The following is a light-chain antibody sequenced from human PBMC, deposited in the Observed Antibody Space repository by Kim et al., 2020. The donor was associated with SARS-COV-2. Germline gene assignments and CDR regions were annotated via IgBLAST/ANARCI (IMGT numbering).Light chain of an antibody. Sequence: SSPPGERAPLSSRASQNVNSYLAGYKRKAGQAPRLLIYDASNRATGIPARFSGSGSGTDFTLSISSLEPEDFAVYYCQQRTNWPLTFGGGTKLEI. V-gene: IGKV3-11*01. J-gene: IGKJ4*01. CDR2: DAS. CDR3: QQRTNWPLT. CDR1: QNVNSY.